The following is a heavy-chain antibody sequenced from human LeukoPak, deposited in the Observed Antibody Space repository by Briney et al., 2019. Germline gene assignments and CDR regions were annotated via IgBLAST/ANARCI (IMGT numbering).Heavy chain of an antibody. Sequence: PGGSLRLSCAASGFTFSSYGMHWVRQAPGKGLEWVAVISYDGSNKYYADSVKGRFTISRDNSKNTLYLQMNSLRAEDTAVYYCAKEGVVRGVIITPALDYWGQGTLVTVSS. J-gene: IGHJ4*02. CDR2: ISYDGSNK. V-gene: IGHV3-30*18. D-gene: IGHD3-10*01. CDR1: GFTFSSYG. CDR3: AKEGVVRGVIITPALDY.